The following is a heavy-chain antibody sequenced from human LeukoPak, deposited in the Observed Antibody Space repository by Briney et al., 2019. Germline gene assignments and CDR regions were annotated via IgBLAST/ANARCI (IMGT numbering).Heavy chain of an antibody. Sequence: GGSLRLSCAASGFTFSSNAMTWVRQAPGQGLEWVSSISETSSHTLYADSVKGRFTISRDNTKHTLFLQMNSLRVEDTAMYYCAKDFRSSWQFDPWGQGTLVTVSS. CDR3: AKDFRSSWQFDP. CDR2: ISETSSHT. J-gene: IGHJ5*02. D-gene: IGHD6-13*01. V-gene: IGHV3-23*01. CDR1: GFTFSSNA.